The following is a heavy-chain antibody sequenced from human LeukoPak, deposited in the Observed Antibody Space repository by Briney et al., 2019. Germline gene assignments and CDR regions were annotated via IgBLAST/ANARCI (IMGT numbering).Heavy chain of an antibody. D-gene: IGHD4-23*01. Sequence: ASVKVSCKVSGYTLTELSMHWVRQAPGKGLEWMGGFDPEDGETTYAQKFQGRVTMTEDTSTDTAYMELSSLRSEDTAVYYCATPTTVAYDAFDIWGQGTMVTVSS. V-gene: IGHV1-24*01. CDR2: FDPEDGET. J-gene: IGHJ3*02. CDR1: GYTLTELS. CDR3: ATPTTVAYDAFDI.